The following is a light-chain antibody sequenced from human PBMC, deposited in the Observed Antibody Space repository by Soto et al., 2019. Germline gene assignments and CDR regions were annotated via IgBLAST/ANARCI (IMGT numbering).Light chain of an antibody. CDR1: QSVSNN. Sequence: EIVMTQSPATLSVSPGERATLSCRASQSVSNNLAWYQQKPGQTPRLLIYGASTRATGIPARFSGSGSGTESTLTISSLQSDDFAVDYCQAYYYWPETFGQGTKLESK. CDR2: GAS. CDR3: QAYYYWPET. J-gene: IGKJ2*01. V-gene: IGKV3-15*01.